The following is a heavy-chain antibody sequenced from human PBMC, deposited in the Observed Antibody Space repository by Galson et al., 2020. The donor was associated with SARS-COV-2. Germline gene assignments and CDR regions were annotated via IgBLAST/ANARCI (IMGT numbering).Heavy chain of an antibody. Sequence: GESLKISCAASGFTFSSYAMSWVRQAPGKGLEWVSAISGSGGSTYYADSVKGRFTISRDNSKNTLYLQMNSLRAEDTAVYYCAHPPPPSRVAVAGXXXEXXXXXXDYWGQXTLXTVSS. CDR2: ISGSGGST. J-gene: IGHJ4*02. CDR1: GFTFSSYA. D-gene: IGHD6-19*01. CDR3: AHPPPPSRVAVAGXXXEXXXXXXDY. V-gene: IGHV3-23*01.